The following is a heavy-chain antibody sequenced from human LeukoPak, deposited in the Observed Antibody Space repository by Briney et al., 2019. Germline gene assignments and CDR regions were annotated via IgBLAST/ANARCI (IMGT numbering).Heavy chain of an antibody. V-gene: IGHV3-23*01. CDR2: ISGSGGST. D-gene: IGHD3-10*01. CDR3: AKTRYYYGSGSAFDY. J-gene: IGHJ4*02. Sequence: GGSLRLSCAASGFTFNSYAMSWVRQAPGKGLEWVSAISGSGGSTYYADSVKGRFTISRDNSKNTLYLQMNSLRAEDTAVYYCAKTRYYYGSGSAFDYWGQGPLVTVSS. CDR1: GFTFNSYA.